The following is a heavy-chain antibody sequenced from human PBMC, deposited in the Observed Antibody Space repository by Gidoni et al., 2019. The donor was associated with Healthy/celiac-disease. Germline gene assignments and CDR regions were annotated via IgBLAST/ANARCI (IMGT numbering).Heavy chain of an antibody. CDR2: IWYDGSNK. D-gene: IGHD3-10*01. V-gene: IGHV3-33*01. CDR1: GFTFSSYG. J-gene: IGHJ4*02. Sequence: QVQLVESGGGAVRPGRSLSLSCAASGFTFSSYGMRWVRQAPGKGLELVAVIWYDGSNKYYADSVNGRFTISRDKSKNTLYLQMNSLRAEDTAVYYCARDSGVWFGELSNWGQGTLVTVSS. CDR3: ARDSGVWFGELSN.